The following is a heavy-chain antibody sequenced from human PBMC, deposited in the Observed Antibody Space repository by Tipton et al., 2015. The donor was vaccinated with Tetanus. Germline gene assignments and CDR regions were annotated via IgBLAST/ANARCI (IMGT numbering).Heavy chain of an antibody. CDR2: IWYDGSDK. V-gene: IGHV3-33*08. J-gene: IGHJ2*01. D-gene: IGHD3-3*01. CDR1: GFRFSYSG. CDR3: TSTRKIMITLFGEPIPRDWRFDL. Sequence: SLRLSCAASGFRFSYSGMHWVRQAPGKGLEWVALIWYDGSDKYYTDSVKGRFTISRDNSKHTLYLQMNSLRAEDTAVYYCTSTRKIMITLFGEPIPRDWRFDLWGRGTLVTVSS.